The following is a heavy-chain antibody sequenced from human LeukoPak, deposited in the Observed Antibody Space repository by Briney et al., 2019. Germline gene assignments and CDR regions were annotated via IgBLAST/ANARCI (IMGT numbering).Heavy chain of an antibody. CDR3: TREQGRTAAANWFNG. CDR1: GYTFTSHG. V-gene: IGHV1-18*01. D-gene: IGHD6-13*01. CDR2: ISPYNGNT. Sequence: GSVKVSCKASGYTFTSHGISWVRQAPGQGLEWMGWISPYNGNTNYAQTLQGRVTITTDTSTTTAYMELKSLRDEDTAMYYCTREQGRTAAANWFNGWGEASLVTV. J-gene: IGHJ5*02.